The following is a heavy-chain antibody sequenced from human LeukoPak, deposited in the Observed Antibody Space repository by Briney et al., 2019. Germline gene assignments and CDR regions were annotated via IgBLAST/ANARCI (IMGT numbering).Heavy chain of an antibody. CDR1: GFIFSTYW. D-gene: IGHD6-13*01. V-gene: IGHV3-7*03. Sequence: GVLILSCSASGFIFSTYWMSWVRQAPGKGLEWVANINQDGSEEFYVDSVKGRFTISRDNAKKSVYLQMNSLRAEDTAVYYCASGQQLGYWGQGTLVTVSS. CDR3: ASGQQLGY. CDR2: INQDGSEE. J-gene: IGHJ4*02.